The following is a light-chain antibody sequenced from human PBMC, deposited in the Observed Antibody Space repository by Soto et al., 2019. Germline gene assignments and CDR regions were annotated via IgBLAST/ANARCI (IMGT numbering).Light chain of an antibody. Sequence: AIQMTQSPSSLSASVGDRVTITCRASQDISNDLAWYQQKPGKAPELLIYDASNLHSGVPFRFSGSGSGTEFTLTITSLQPEDFANYFCLQDYSYPHPFGQGTKVDIK. CDR3: LQDYSYPHP. CDR1: QDISND. V-gene: IGKV1-6*01. CDR2: DAS. J-gene: IGKJ1*01.